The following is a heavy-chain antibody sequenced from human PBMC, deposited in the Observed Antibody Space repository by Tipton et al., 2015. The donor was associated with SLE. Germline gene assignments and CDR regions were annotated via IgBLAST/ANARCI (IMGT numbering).Heavy chain of an antibody. CDR3: ARHDGQWDAFDI. Sequence: LRLSCSVSGGSISSSSHYWGWIRQPAGKGLEWIGRLFTSGYTDYNPSLKSRVTILVDTSKNQFSRKLSSVTAADTAAYYCARHDGQWDAFDIWGQGTVVTVSS. CDR1: GGSISSSSHY. D-gene: IGHD6-19*01. CDR2: LFTSGYT. V-gene: IGHV4-61*02. J-gene: IGHJ3*02.